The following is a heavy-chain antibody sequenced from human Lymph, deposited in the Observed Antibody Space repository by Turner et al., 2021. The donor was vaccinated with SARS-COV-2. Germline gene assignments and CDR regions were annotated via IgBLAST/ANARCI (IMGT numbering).Heavy chain of an antibody. J-gene: IGHJ4*02. Sequence: EVRLVESGGGLVQPGGSLRLSCAASGFTFSSYWMSWVRQAPGKGLGWVANIKQDGSEKYYVDSVKGRFTISRDNAKNSLNLQMNSLRAEDTAVYYCAREDTVMVYDYWGQGTLVTVSS. CDR3: AREDTVMVYDY. CDR2: IKQDGSEK. D-gene: IGHD5-18*01. CDR1: GFTFSSYW. V-gene: IGHV3-7*03.